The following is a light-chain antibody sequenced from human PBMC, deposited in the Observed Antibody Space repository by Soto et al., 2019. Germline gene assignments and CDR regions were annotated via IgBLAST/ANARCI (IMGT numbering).Light chain of an antibody. CDR3: MQATQYYT. J-gene: IGKJ2*01. V-gene: IGKV2-24*01. CDR2: KIS. Sequence: DIVLTQTRLSSPVTLGQPASISCRSSQSLVHIDGNTYFNWLQQRPGQPPRLLSYKISNRFPGVPDRFSGSGSGKDFTLKISRVEAEDVGVYYCMQATQYYTFGQGTRLEIK. CDR1: QSLVHIDGNTY.